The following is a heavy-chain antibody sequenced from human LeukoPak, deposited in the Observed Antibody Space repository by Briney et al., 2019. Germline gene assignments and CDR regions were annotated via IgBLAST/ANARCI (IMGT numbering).Heavy chain of an antibody. J-gene: IGHJ6*02. V-gene: IGHV3-74*01. D-gene: IGHD3-9*01. CDR1: GFTFSSYW. CDR2: SNFDGSAT. CDR3: ARDLRYYGMDV. Sequence: GGSLRLSCAASGFTFSSYWMYWVRQAPGKGLVWVSCSNFDGSATRYADSVKGRFTISRDNAKNTLYLQMNSLRAEDTAVYYCARDLRYYGMDVWGQGTTVTVSS.